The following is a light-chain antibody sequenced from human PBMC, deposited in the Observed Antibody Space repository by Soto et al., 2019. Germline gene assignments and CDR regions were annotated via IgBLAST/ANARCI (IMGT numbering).Light chain of an antibody. J-gene: IGLJ3*02. CDR2: GNS. CDR1: SSNIGAGYD. V-gene: IGLV1-40*01. CDR3: QSYDSSRSGSV. Sequence: QTVVTQPPSVSGAPGQRVTISCTGSSSNIGAGYDVHWYQQLPGTAPKLLIYGNSNRPSGVPDRFSGSKSGTSASLAITGLQAEDEADYYCQSYDSSRSGSVFGGGTKLTVL.